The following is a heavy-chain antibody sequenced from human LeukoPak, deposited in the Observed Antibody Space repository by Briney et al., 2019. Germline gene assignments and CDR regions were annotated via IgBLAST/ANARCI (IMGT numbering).Heavy chain of an antibody. CDR2: IYSGGST. D-gene: IGHD3-10*01. J-gene: IGHJ4*02. CDR1: GFPVSSNY. Sequence: PGGSLGLSCAASGFPVSSNYMSWVRQAPGKGLEWVSVIYSGGSTYYADSVKGRFTISRDNSKNTLYLQMNSLRAEDTAVYYCARGDPFGSGPSPAYFDYWGQGTLVTVSS. V-gene: IGHV3-53*01. CDR3: ARGDPFGSGPSPAYFDY.